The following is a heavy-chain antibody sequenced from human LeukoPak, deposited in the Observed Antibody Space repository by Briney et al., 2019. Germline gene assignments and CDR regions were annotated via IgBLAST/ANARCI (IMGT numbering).Heavy chain of an antibody. Sequence: GGSLRLSCAASGFTFSDYYMSWIRQAPGKGLEWVSYISLTGTIYYADSVKGRFTISRDNAKNSLYLQMNSLRAEDTAVYYCTRLECSGGNCYSERYYFDYWGQGTLVTVSS. CDR2: ISLTGTI. CDR1: GFTFSDYY. D-gene: IGHD2-15*01. V-gene: IGHV3-11*04. J-gene: IGHJ4*02. CDR3: TRLECSGGNCYSERYYFDY.